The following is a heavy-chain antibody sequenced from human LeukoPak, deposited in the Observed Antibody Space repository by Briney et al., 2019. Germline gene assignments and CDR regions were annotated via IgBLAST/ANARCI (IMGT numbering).Heavy chain of an antibody. CDR3: ARSMSEAFDI. CDR1: GGTFSSYA. D-gene: IGHD2/OR15-2a*01. CDR2: IIPIFGTA. V-gene: IGHV1-69*01. J-gene: IGHJ3*02. Sequence: SVKVSCKASGGTFSSYAISWVRQAPGQGLEWMGGIIPIFGTANYAQKFQGRVMITADESTSTAYMELSSLRSEDSAVYYCARSMSEAFDIWGQGTMVTVSS.